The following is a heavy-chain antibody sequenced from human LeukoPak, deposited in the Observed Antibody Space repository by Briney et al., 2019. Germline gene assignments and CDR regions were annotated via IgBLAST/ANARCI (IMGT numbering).Heavy chain of an antibody. CDR1: GYTLSTYP. V-gene: IGHV1-69*13. CDR3: ARSRRFLVGDAFDI. D-gene: IGHD3-3*01. J-gene: IGHJ3*02. CDR2: IIPIFGTA. Sequence: ASVKVSCKASGYTLSTYPMNWVRQAPGQGLEWMGGIIPIFGTANYAQKFQGRVTITADESTSTAYMELSSLRSEDTAVYYCARSRRFLVGDAFDIWGQGTMVTVSS.